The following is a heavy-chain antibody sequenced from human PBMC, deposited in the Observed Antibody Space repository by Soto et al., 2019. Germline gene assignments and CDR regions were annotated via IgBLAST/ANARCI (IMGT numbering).Heavy chain of an antibody. Sequence: TSETLSLTCTVSGGPISSYYWSWIRQPPGKGLEWIGYIYYSGSTNYNPSLKSRVTISVDTSKNQFSLKLSSVTAADTAVYFCARFIQGPPMSYYYYYGMDVWGQGTTVTVSS. D-gene: IGHD2-21*01. CDR1: GGPISSYY. CDR2: IYYSGST. V-gene: IGHV4-59*01. CDR3: ARFIQGPPMSYYYYYGMDV. J-gene: IGHJ6*02.